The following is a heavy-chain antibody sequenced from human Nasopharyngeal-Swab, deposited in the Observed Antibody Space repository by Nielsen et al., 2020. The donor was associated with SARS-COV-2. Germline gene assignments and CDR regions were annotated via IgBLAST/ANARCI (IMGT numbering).Heavy chain of an antibody. V-gene: IGHV3-7*01. CDR1: GFTFSNYW. CDR3: ARDSPGYGGYDY. Sequence: GGSLRLSCVASGFTFSNYWMGWVRQAPGKGLEWVGNIKQDGSEKYYVDSVRGRFTISRDNAKNSLSLQMNSLRDDDTAVYYCARDSPGYGGYDYWGQGTLVTVSS. D-gene: IGHD5-12*01. J-gene: IGHJ4*02. CDR2: IKQDGSEK.